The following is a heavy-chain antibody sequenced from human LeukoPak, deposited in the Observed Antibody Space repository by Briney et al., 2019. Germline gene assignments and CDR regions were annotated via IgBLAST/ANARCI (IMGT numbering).Heavy chain of an antibody. CDR2: IYHSGST. D-gene: IGHD3-10*01. CDR1: GGSISSGGYS. V-gene: IGHV4-30-2*01. CDR3: ARGKTTKTYYFGSGSYSVWFDP. Sequence: SQTLSLACAVSGGSISSGGYSWSWIRQPPGKGLEWIGYIYHSGSTYYNPSLKSRVTISVDRSKNQFSLKLSSVTAADTAVYYCARGKTTKTYYFGSGSYSVWFDPWGQGTLVTVSS. J-gene: IGHJ5*02.